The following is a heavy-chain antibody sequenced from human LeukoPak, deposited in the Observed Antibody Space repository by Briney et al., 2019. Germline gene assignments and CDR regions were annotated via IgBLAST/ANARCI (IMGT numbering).Heavy chain of an antibody. CDR2: INDSGVT. CDR3: ARRLVDSSASRVSDH. V-gene: IGHV4-34*01. CDR1: GGSFSGYY. D-gene: IGHD2-2*01. J-gene: IGHJ4*02. Sequence: PSETLSLTCAVYGGSFSGYYWSWIRQSPGEGLEWIGEINDSGVTNCNPSLESRVILSVDTSKNQFSLRLSSVTAADTAVYYCARRLVDSSASRVSDHWGQGTLVTVSS.